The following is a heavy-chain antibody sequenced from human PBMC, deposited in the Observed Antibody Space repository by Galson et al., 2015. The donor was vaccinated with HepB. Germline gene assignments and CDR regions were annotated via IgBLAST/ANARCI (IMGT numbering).Heavy chain of an antibody. CDR2: IWYDGSNK. J-gene: IGHJ4*02. V-gene: IGHV3-33*01. D-gene: IGHD6-6*01. Sequence: SLRLSCAASGFTFKNYAIHWVRQAPGKGLEWVAIIWYDGSNKYYADSVKGRFTISRDNSENTAYLQMNSLRAEDTAVYYCARGGLSARPDYWGQGTLVTVSS. CDR3: ARGGLSARPDY. CDR1: GFTFKNYA.